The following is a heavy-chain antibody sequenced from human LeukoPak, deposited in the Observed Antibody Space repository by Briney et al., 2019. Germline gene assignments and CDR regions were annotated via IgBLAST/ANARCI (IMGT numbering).Heavy chain of an antibody. J-gene: IGHJ5*02. D-gene: IGHD2-21*02. CDR3: ARLRCADCYPNWFDP. Sequence: SETLSLTCAVYGESFNNFQWSWIRQPPGKTLEWIGEIDHTGSTKYSASLKSRLTISVDPSKNQFSLKLNSVTAADTATYYCARLRCADCYPNWFDPWGQGTLVTVSS. V-gene: IGHV4-34*01. CDR2: IDHTGST. CDR1: GESFNNFQ.